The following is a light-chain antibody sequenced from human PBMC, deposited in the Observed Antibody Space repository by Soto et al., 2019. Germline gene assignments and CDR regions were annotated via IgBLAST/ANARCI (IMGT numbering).Light chain of an antibody. V-gene: IGLV2-8*01. Sequence: SALTQPPSASGSPGQSVTISCTGTSSDVGGYDYVSWYQQHPGKAPKLMIFEVTKRPSGVPDRFSGSKSGNTASLTVSGLXAEDEADYYCTSYAGSNTPYVFGTGTKVTLL. CDR1: SSDVGGYDY. CDR2: EVT. J-gene: IGLJ1*01. CDR3: TSYAGSNTPYV.